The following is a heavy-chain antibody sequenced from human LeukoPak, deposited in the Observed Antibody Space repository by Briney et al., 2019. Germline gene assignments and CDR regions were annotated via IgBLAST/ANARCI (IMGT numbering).Heavy chain of an antibody. CDR3: ARVTSGSYGRLGY. Sequence: SETLSLTCTVSGGSIISSSYYWGWIRQPPGKGLEWLGSIYYSGSTYYNPSLKSRVTISVDTSKNQFSLKLSSVTAADTAVYYCARVTSGSYGRLGYWGQGTLVTVSS. CDR1: GGSIISSSYY. J-gene: IGHJ4*02. CDR2: IYYSGST. V-gene: IGHV4-39*07. D-gene: IGHD3-16*01.